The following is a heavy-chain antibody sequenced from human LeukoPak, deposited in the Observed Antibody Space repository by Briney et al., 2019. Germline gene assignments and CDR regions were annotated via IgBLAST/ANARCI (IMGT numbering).Heavy chain of an antibody. J-gene: IGHJ4*02. CDR3: ARDTQGGGRFQFDY. CDR1: GFTFSSYS. Sequence: PGGSLRLSCAASGFTFSSYSMNWVRQAPGKGLEWVSSISSSSSYIYYADSVKGRFTISRDNAKNSLYLQMNSLRAEDTAVYYCARDTQGGGRFQFDYWGQGTLVTVSS. V-gene: IGHV3-21*01. D-gene: IGHD2-15*01. CDR2: ISSSSSYI.